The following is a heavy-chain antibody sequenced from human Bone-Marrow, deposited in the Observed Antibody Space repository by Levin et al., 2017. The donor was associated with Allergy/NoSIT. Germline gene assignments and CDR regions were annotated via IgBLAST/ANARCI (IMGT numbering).Heavy chain of an antibody. V-gene: IGHV3-23*01. CDR2: ISGSGGST. D-gene: IGHD6-13*01. Sequence: PGGSLRLSCAASGFTFSSYAMSWVRQAPGKGLEWVSAISGSGGSTYYADSVKGRFTISRDNSKNTLYLQMNSLRAEDTAVYYCAKRWQQLVHGDYWYFDLWGRGTLVTVSS. J-gene: IGHJ2*01. CDR3: AKRWQQLVHGDYWYFDL. CDR1: GFTFSSYA.